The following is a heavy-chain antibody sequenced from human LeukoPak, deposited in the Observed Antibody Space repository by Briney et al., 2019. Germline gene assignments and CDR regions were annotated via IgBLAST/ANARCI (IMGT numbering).Heavy chain of an antibody. D-gene: IGHD3-3*01. CDR3: ARGNYDFWSAQVPYYYYYYGMDV. V-gene: IGHV1-69*13. Sequence: ASVKVSCKASGGTFSSYAISWVRQAPGQGLEWMGGIIPIFGTANYAQKFQGRVTITADESTSTAYMELSSLRSEDTAVYYCARGNYDFWSAQVPYYYYYYGMDVWGQGTTVTVSS. CDR1: GGTFSSYA. CDR2: IIPIFGTA. J-gene: IGHJ6*02.